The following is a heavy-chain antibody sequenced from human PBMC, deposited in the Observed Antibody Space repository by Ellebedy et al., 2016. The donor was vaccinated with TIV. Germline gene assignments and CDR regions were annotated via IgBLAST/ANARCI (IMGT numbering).Heavy chain of an antibody. CDR1: GGTFSSYA. V-gene: IGHV1-69*13. Sequence: SVKVSXKASGGTFSSYAISWVRQAPGQGLEWMGGIIPIFGTANYAQKFQGRVTITADESTSTAYMELSSLRSEDTAVYYCASSPRLRYWYFDLWGRGTLVTVSS. CDR2: IIPIFGTA. J-gene: IGHJ2*01. CDR3: ASSPRLRYWYFDL. D-gene: IGHD2-15*01.